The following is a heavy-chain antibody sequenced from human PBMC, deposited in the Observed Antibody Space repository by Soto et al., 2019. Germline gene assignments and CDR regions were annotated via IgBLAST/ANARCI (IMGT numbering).Heavy chain of an antibody. CDR3: AKDFSTYYDFWSGPLFDP. J-gene: IGHJ5*02. V-gene: IGHV3-30*18. CDR1: VFTFSTYG. Sequence: PWGSLALSCAASVFTFSTYGMHWVRQAPGKGLEWVAVISYDGSNKYYADSVKGRFTISRDNSKNTLYLQMNSLRAEDTAVYYGAKDFSTYYDFWSGPLFDPWGQGTMVTVSS. CDR2: ISYDGSNK. D-gene: IGHD3-3*01.